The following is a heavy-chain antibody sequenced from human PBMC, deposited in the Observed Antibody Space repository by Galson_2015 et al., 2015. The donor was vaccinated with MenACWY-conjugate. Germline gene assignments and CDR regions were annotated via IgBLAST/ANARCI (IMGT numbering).Heavy chain of an antibody. CDR3: ARGYDYGTYYYYGVDV. CDR1: GFTFSTYG. Sequence: SLRLSCAVSGFTFSTYGLNWVRQAPGKGLEWVAYISSTGSSRYYADSVKGRFTISRDNAKDSLYLQMTSLRVEDTALYYCARGYDYGTYYYYGVDVWGRGTTVTVSS. J-gene: IGHJ6*02. CDR2: ISSTGSSR. D-gene: IGHD5-12*01. V-gene: IGHV3-48*03.